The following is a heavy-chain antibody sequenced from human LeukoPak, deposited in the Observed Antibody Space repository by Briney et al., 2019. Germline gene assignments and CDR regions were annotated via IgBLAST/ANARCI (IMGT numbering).Heavy chain of an antibody. J-gene: IGHJ4*02. CDR3: ARGQSYSSSWYGVPYFDN. Sequence: PSETLSLTCTVSGGSISSSSYYWGWIRQPPGKGLEWIGSIYYSGSTYYNPSLKSRVTISVDTSKNQFSLKLSSVTAADTAVYYCARGQSYSSSWYGVPYFDNWGQGTLVTVSS. D-gene: IGHD6-13*01. V-gene: IGHV4-39*01. CDR1: GGSISSSSYY. CDR2: IYYSGST.